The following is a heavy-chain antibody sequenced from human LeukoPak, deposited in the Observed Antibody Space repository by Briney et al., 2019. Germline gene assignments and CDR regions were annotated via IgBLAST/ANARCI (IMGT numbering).Heavy chain of an antibody. V-gene: IGHV4-4*07. J-gene: IGHJ6*03. CDR2: IYTSGST. CDR3: AREFGYVRATTIPFVGYYYYMDV. Sequence: SETLSLTCTVSGGSISSYYWSWIRQPAGKRLEWIGRIYTSGSTNYNPSLKSRVTMSVDTSKNQFSLKLSSVTAADTAVYYCAREFGYVRATTIPFVGYYYYMDVWGKGTTVTVSS. D-gene: IGHD1-26*01. CDR1: GGSISSYY.